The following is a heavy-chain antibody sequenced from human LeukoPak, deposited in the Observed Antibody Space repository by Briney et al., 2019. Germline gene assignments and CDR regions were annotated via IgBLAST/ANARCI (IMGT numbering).Heavy chain of an antibody. V-gene: IGHV1-18*01. Sequence: GASVKVSCKASGYTLTIYGIAWVRQAPGQGLEWMGWISAHNGNTNYAQKLQGRVTMTTDTSTSTAYMELRSLRSDDTAVYYCARVEAIYMLRGDDTFDIWGQGTMVTVSS. CDR2: ISAHNGNT. CDR3: ARVEAIYMLRGDDTFDI. CDR1: GYTLTIYG. J-gene: IGHJ3*02. D-gene: IGHD3-10*01.